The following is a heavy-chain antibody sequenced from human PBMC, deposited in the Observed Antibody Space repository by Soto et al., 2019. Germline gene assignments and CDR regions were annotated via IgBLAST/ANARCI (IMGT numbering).Heavy chain of an antibody. CDR1: GFAFGNHW. V-gene: IGHV3-74*01. J-gene: IGHJ4*02. Sequence: LRLSCAASGFAFGNHWMHWVRQAPGKGLEWVSRMNSDGSTTNYADSVKGRFTVSRDNAKNTLYLQMNSLRAEDTAVYYCATAEVDYWGPGTLVTVSS. CDR2: MNSDGSTT. CDR3: ATAEVDY.